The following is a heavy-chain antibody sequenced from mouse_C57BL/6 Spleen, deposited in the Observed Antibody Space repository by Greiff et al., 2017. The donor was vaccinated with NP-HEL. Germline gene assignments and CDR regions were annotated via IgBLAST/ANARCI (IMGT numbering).Heavy chain of an antibody. Sequence: VQLQQSGPELVKPGASVKLSCKASGYSFTDYDMNWVKQSPGKSLEWIGVINPSYGTTSYNQKFKGKATLTVDKSSSTDYLQLNSLTSEDSAVYYCANYYCNPCAYWGQGTLVTVSA. V-gene: IGHV1-39*01. CDR1: GYSFTDYD. D-gene: IGHD2-1*01. J-gene: IGHJ3*01. CDR2: INPSYGTT. CDR3: ANYYCNPCAY.